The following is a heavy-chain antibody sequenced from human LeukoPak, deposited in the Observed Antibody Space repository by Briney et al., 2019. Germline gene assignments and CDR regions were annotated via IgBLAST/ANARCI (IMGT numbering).Heavy chain of an antibody. CDR2: VIPMFDVR. CDR1: GGTFSSYA. Sequence: GASVKVSCKASGGTFSSYALSWMRQAPGQGLEWMGRVIPMFDVRDYAEKFQGRTTLTADTSTGTAYMELSSLTSDDTAVYYCARDPALEGTEDYRDFGGVESVDAFDVWGQGTMVTVFS. CDR3: ARDPALEGTEDYRDFGGVESVDAFDV. V-gene: IGHV1-69*10. J-gene: IGHJ3*01. D-gene: IGHD4-23*01.